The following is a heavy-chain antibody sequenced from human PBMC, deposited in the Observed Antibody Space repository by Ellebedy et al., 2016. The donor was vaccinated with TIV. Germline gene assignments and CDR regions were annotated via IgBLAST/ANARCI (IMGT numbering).Heavy chain of an antibody. CDR3: ASLYMVGEQLVLKFHYMDV. V-gene: IGHV3-30-3*01. CDR1: GFTFSDYA. J-gene: IGHJ6*03. Sequence: GESLKISCAASGFTFSDYAMHWVRQAPGKGLEWASLISYDGNKTDYADSVKGRFTISRDNSKSTLYLQMNSLRAEDTAVYYCASLYMVGEQLVLKFHYMDVWGKGTTVTVSS. CDR2: ISYDGNKT. D-gene: IGHD6-6*01.